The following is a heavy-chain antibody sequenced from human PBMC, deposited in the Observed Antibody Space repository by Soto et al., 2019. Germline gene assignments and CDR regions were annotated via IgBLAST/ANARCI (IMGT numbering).Heavy chain of an antibody. Sequence: GGSLRLSCAASGFTFDDYAMHWVRQTPGKGLEWVSGISWNSGSIGYADSVKGRFTISRDNAKNSLYLQMNSLRAEDTALYYCAKDAMVRGVTGYFDYWGQGTLVTVSS. CDR1: GFTFDDYA. J-gene: IGHJ4*02. CDR2: ISWNSGSI. CDR3: AKDAMVRGVTGYFDY. D-gene: IGHD3-10*01. V-gene: IGHV3-9*01.